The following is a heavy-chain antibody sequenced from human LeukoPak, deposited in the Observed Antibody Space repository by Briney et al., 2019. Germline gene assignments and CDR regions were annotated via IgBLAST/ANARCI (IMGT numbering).Heavy chain of an antibody. J-gene: IGHJ5*02. CDR2: INNSGST. Sequence: SETLSLTCAVYSGSFSGFYWSWLRQPPGKGREWIGEINNSGSTNSNPSLKCRDTISVDTSKNQFSLKLSSVTAADTAVYYCARDRYCSSTSCPNWFDPWGQGTLVTVSS. CDR1: SGSFSGFY. CDR3: ARDRYCSSTSCPNWFDP. D-gene: IGHD2-2*01. V-gene: IGHV4-34*01.